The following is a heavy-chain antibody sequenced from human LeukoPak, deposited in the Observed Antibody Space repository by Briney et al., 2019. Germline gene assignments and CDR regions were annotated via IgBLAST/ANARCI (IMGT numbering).Heavy chain of an antibody. D-gene: IGHD5-18*01. CDR1: GGTFSSYA. CDR3: ARGAQYSYGWSY. J-gene: IGHJ4*02. CDR2: IIPIFGTA. V-gene: IGHV1-69*01. Sequence: SVKVSCKASGGTFSSYAISWVRQAPGQGLEWMGGIIPIFGTANYAQKFQGRVTITADESTSTAYMELSSLRSEDTAVYYCARGAQYSYGWSYWGQGTLVTVPS.